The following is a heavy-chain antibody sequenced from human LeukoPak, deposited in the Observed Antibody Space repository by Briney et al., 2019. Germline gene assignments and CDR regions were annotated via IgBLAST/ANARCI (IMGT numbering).Heavy chain of an antibody. CDR3: ARGQGDIVVVPAARYYYYYYYMDV. CDR2: INHSGST. D-gene: IGHD2-2*01. V-gene: IGHV4-34*01. Sequence: SETLSLTCVVYGGSFSGYYWSWLRQSPGKGLEWIGEINHSGSTNYNPSLKSRVTISVDTSKNQFSLKLSSVTAADTAVYYCARGQGDIVVVPAARYYYYYYYMDVWGKGTTVTVSS. CDR1: GGSFSGYY. J-gene: IGHJ6*03.